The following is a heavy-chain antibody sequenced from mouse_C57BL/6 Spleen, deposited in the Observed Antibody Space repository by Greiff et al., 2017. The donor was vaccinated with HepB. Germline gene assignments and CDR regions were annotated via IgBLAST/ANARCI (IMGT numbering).Heavy chain of an antibody. D-gene: IGHD1-1*01. J-gene: IGHJ1*03. CDR1: GYSFTGYY. CDR3: ARYYGEVFDV. Sequence: EVQLQQSGPELVKPGASVKISCKASGYSFTGYYMNWVKQSPEKSLEWIGEINPSTGGTTYNQKFKAKATLTVDKSSSTAYMQLKSLTSEDSEVYYCARYYGEVFDVWGTGTTVTVSS. CDR2: INPSTGGT. V-gene: IGHV1-42*01.